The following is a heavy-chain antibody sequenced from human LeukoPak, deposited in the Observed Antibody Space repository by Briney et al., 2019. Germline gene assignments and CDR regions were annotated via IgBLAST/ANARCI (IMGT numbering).Heavy chain of an antibody. CDR3: ARDVLDDSSDYYYSNY. J-gene: IGHJ4*02. CDR2: ISSSSSYI. D-gene: IGHD3-22*01. CDR1: GFTFSSYS. Sequence: PGGSLRLSCAASGFTFSSYSMNWVRQAPGKGLEWVSSISSSSSYIYYADSVKGRFTISRDNAKNSLYLQMNSLRAEDTAVYYCARDVLDDSSDYYYSNYWGQGTLVTVSS. V-gene: IGHV3-21*01.